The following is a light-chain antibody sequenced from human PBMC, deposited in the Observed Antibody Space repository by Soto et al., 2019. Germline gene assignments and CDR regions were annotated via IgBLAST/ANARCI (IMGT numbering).Light chain of an antibody. CDR3: QSYDTNLSAWV. V-gene: IGLV1-40*01. CDR1: SSNIGAGYD. J-gene: IGLJ3*02. Sequence: QSVLTQPPSVSGAPGQRVTISCTGSSSNIGAGYDVHWYQHLPGTAPKLLIYGNNNRPSGVPDRFSGSKSGTSASLAITGLQAEDEADYYCQSYDTNLSAWVFGGGTQLPVL. CDR2: GNN.